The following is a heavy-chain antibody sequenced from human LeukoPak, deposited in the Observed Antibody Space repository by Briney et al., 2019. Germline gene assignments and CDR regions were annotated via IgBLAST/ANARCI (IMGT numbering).Heavy chain of an antibody. J-gene: IGHJ6*04. CDR1: GFTFSSYE. V-gene: IGHV3-48*03. CDR3: AELGITMIGGV. Sequence: GGSLRLSCAASGFTFSSYEMNWVRQAPGKGLEWVSYISSSGSTLYYADSVKGRFAISRDNAKNSLYLQMNSLRAEDTAVYYCAELGITMIGGVWGKGTTVTISS. CDR2: ISSSGSTL. D-gene: IGHD3-10*02.